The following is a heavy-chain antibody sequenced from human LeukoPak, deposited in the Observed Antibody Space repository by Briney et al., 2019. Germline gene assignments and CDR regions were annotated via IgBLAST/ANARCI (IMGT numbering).Heavy chain of an antibody. D-gene: IGHD5-24*01. J-gene: IGHJ4*02. Sequence: ASVKVSCKASGYSFTRNYIHWVRQAPGQGLEWMGMIYPRDGSTSYAQKFQGRVTVTRDTSTSTVHMELSGLRSEDTAVYYCARDQDAFDYWGQGTLVTVSS. CDR1: GYSFTRNY. CDR2: IYPRDGST. V-gene: IGHV1-46*01. CDR3: ARDQDAFDY.